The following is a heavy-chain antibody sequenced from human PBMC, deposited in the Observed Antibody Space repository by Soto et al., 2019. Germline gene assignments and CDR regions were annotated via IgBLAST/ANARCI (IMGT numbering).Heavy chain of an antibody. Sequence: GASVKVSCKASGYTFTNNDVSWVRQATGQGLEWMGWMNPGSGDTGYAQKFQGRVTMTRDISIATAYMELNSLTSEDTAIYYCARMESFGSLNWFDPVGQGTLVNVSS. CDR1: GYTFTNND. CDR3: ARMESFGSLNWFDP. J-gene: IGHJ5*02. V-gene: IGHV1-8*02. CDR2: MNPGSGDT. D-gene: IGHD5-18*01.